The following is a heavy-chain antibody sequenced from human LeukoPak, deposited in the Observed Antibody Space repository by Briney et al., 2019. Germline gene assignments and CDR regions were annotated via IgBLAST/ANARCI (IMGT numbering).Heavy chain of an antibody. CDR2: IWYDGSNK. CDR1: GFTFSSYG. CDR3: ASDCYYGSGSCLDY. J-gene: IGHJ4*02. V-gene: IGHV3-33*01. Sequence: GGSLRLSCAASGFTFSSYGMHWVRQAPGKGLEWVAVIWYDGSNKYYADSVKGRFTISRDNSKNTLYLQMNSLRAEDTAVYYCASDCYYGSGSCLDYWGRGTLVTVSS. D-gene: IGHD3-10*01.